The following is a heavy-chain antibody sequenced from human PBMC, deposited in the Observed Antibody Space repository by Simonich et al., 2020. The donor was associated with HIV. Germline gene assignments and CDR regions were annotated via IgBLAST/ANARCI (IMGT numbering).Heavy chain of an antibody. CDR3: ARRGPRYYDSSGYYSR. D-gene: IGHD3-22*01. J-gene: IGHJ4*02. V-gene: IGHV4-34*01. CDR2: INHRGST. CDR1: GGSFSGYY. Sequence: QVQLQQWGAGLLKPSETLSLTCAVYGGSFSGYYWSWIRQPPGKGLEWMGEINHRGSTNYNPSLKRRVTISVDTSKNQFSLKLSSVTAADTAVYYCARRGPRYYDSSGYYSRWGQGTLVTVSS.